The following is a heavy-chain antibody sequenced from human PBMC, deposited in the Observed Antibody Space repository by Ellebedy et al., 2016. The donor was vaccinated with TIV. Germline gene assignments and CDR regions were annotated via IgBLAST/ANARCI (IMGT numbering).Heavy chain of an antibody. J-gene: IGHJ6*02. CDR2: IYPNSGDT. CDR3: ARGRDYGMDV. Sequence: AASVKVSCKTSGYSFTDYHIHWMRQAPGQGLEWMGWIYPNSGDTKYSQKFQGWVTMTKDTSISTAYMDLSRLRSDDTAVYYCARGRDYGMDVWGQGTTVTVSS. V-gene: IGHV1-2*04. CDR1: GYSFTDYH.